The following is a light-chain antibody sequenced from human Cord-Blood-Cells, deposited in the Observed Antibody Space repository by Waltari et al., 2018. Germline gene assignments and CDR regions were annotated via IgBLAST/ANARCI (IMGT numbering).Light chain of an antibody. CDR2: GNS. CDR3: QSYDSSLSGYV. J-gene: IGLJ1*01. Sequence: QSVLTQPPSVSGAPGPRVTISCTGSSPNIGAGYDVPWYQQLPGTAPKLLIYGNSNRPSGVPDRFSGSKSGTSASLAITGLQAEDEADYYRQSYDSSLSGYVFGTGTKVTVL. CDR1: SPNIGAGYD. V-gene: IGLV1-40*01.